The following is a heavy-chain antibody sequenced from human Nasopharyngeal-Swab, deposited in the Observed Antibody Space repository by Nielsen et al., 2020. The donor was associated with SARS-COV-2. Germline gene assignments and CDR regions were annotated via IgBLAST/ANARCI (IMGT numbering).Heavy chain of an antibody. J-gene: IGHJ4*02. D-gene: IGHD6-13*01. CDR3: ARDGSLSSPIDY. Sequence: GESLKISCAASGFTFSDYYMSWIRQAPGKGLEWVSYISSSSSYTNYADSVKGRFTISRDNAKNSLYLQMNSLRAEDTVVYYCARDGSLSSPIDYWGQGTLVTVSS. CDR2: ISSSSSYT. CDR1: GFTFSDYY. V-gene: IGHV3-11*05.